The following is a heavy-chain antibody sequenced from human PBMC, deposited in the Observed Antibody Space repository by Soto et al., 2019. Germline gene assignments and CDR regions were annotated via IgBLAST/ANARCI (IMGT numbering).Heavy chain of an antibody. J-gene: IGHJ6*02. V-gene: IGHV1-69*13. Sequence: GASVKVSCKASGGTFSSYAISWVRQAPGQGIEWMGGIIPIFGTANYAQKFQGRVTITADESTSTAYMELSSLRSEDTAVYYCARDQYTLAVAGILYYYGMDVWSQGTTVTVSS. CDR1: GGTFSSYA. CDR2: IIPIFGTA. D-gene: IGHD6-19*01. CDR3: ARDQYTLAVAGILYYYGMDV.